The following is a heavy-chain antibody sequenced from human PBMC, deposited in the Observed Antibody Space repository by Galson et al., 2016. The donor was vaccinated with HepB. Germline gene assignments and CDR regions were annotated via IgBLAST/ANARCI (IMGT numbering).Heavy chain of an antibody. Sequence: SVKVSCKASGGSFSSYTFSWVRQAPGQGLEWMGGIIPIFETTHYAEKFQGRVTITADESSTTAYMELRSLTSDDTAIYYCARNGDVLTGNQELWYFDVWGRGTLVTVSS. V-gene: IGHV1-69*13. CDR3: ARNGDVLTGNQELWYFDV. CDR2: IIPIFETT. J-gene: IGHJ2*01. D-gene: IGHD3-9*01. CDR1: GGSFSSYT.